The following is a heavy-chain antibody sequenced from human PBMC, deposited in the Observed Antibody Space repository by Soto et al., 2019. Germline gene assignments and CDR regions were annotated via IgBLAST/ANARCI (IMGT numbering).Heavy chain of an antibody. V-gene: IGHV1-69*13. CDR3: ARVPQRGLWSGTPYYYYGMDV. J-gene: IGHJ6*02. CDR2: IIPIFGTA. D-gene: IGHD3-3*01. Sequence: GASVKVSCKASGGTFGSYAISWVRQAPGQGLEWMGGIIPIFGTANYAQKFQGRVTITADESTSTAYMELSSLRSEDTAVYYCARVPQRGLWSGTPYYYYGMDVWAQGTTVTVSS. CDR1: GGTFGSYA.